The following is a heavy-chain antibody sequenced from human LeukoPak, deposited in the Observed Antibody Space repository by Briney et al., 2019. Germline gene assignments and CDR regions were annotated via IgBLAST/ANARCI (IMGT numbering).Heavy chain of an antibody. D-gene: IGHD3-3*01. J-gene: IGHJ4*02. CDR3: ARSSYYDFWSGFDY. Sequence: GGSLRLSCAASGFTLRSYGMHWVRQAPNKGLEWVAVISYDGGDIYYVDSVKGRFTISRDNSKNTLYLQMGSLRAEDMAVYYCARSSYYDFWSGFDYWGQGTLVTVSS. V-gene: IGHV3-30*03. CDR2: ISYDGGDI. CDR1: GFTLRSYG.